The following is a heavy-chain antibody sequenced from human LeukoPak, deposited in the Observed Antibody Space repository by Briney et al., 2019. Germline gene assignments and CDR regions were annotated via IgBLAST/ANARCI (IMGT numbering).Heavy chain of an antibody. CDR3: AKDGSWSCTD. V-gene: IGHV3-30*02. J-gene: IGHJ4*02. Sequence: QPGGSLRLSCAASGFTFSRYAMHWVRQGPGKGLEWVAYIAHHGSNNYYADSVKGRFSIFRDNSKRTLYLQMNSLRADDTAVYYCAKDGSWSCTDWGQGTLVTVSS. CDR2: IAHHGSNN. CDR1: GFTFSRYA. D-gene: IGHD2-8*02.